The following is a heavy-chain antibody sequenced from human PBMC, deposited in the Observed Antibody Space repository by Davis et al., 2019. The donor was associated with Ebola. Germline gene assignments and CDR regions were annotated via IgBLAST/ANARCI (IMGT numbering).Heavy chain of an antibody. Sequence: PGGSLRLSCAASGFTFSSYAMSWVRQAPGKGLEWVSAISGSGVTTYYADSVKGRFTISRDNSKSTLYLQMNSPRAEDTAVYYCAKVWGDYSNYHYFDYWGQGTLVTVSS. V-gene: IGHV3-23*01. D-gene: IGHD4-11*01. J-gene: IGHJ4*02. CDR2: ISGSGVTT. CDR1: GFTFSSYA. CDR3: AKVWGDYSNYHYFDY.